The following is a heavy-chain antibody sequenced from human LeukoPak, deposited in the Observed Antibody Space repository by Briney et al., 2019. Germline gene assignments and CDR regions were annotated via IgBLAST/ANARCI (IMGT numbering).Heavy chain of an antibody. CDR1: GGSISSYH. CDR2: IYYSGST. V-gene: IGHV4-59*08. Sequence: SETLSLTCTVSGGSISSYHWSWIRQPPGKGLEWIGYIYYSGSTNYNPSLKSRVTISVDTSKNQFSLKLSSVTAADTAVYYCARRYPYYDILTGYQYYFDYWGQGTLVTVSS. J-gene: IGHJ4*02. CDR3: ARRYPYYDILTGYQYYFDY. D-gene: IGHD3-9*01.